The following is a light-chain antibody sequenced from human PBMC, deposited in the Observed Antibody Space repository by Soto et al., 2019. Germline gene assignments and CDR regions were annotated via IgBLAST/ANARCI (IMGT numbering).Light chain of an antibody. CDR1: SSNIGAGYD. CDR3: QSYVSSPSGYV. CDR2: GNS. Sequence: QSVLTQPPSVSGAPGQRVTISCTGSSSNIGAGYDVHWYQQLPGTAPKLLIYGNSNRPSGVPDRFSGSKSGTSASLAITGLQAEDAADYYCQSYVSSPSGYVFATGTTLTVL. J-gene: IGLJ1*01. V-gene: IGLV1-40*01.